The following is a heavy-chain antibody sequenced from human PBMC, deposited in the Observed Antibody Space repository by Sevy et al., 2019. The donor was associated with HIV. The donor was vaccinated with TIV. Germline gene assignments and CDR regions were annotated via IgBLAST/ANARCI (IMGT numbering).Heavy chain of an antibody. CDR3: ASTGYYFVWDY. CDR2: IYSGGST. CDR1: GFTVSSNY. Sequence: GGSLRLSCVTSGFTVSSNYMSWVRQAPGKGLEWVSVIYSGGSTYYADSVKGRFTISRDNSKNTLYLQMNSLRAEDTAVYYCASTGYYFVWDYWGQGTLVTVSS. V-gene: IGHV3-53*01. D-gene: IGHD3-9*01. J-gene: IGHJ4*02.